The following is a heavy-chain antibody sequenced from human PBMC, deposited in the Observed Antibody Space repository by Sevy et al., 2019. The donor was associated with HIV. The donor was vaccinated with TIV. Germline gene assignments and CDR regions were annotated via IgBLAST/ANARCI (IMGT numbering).Heavy chain of an antibody. CDR2: INSSGSTI. D-gene: IGHD3-22*01. J-gene: IGHJ4*01. Sequence: GGSLRLSCAASGFTFSNFEMNWVRQAPGKGLEWISYINSSGSTIYYSDSVQGRFTISRDNAKNSLFLQMNSLRAEDTAVYYCARATYYYDRSGPYYFDYWGHGTLVTVSS. CDR3: ARATYYYDRSGPYYFDY. V-gene: IGHV3-48*03. CDR1: GFTFSNFE.